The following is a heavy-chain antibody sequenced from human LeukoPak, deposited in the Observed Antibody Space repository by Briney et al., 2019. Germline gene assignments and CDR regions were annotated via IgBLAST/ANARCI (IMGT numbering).Heavy chain of an antibody. CDR2: INPNSGGT. CDR1: GYTFTGYY. J-gene: IGHJ6*04. Sequence: ASVKVSCKASGYTFTGYYMHWVRQAPGQGLEWMGWINPNSGGTNYAQKFQGRVTMTRDTSIRTAYMELSRLRSDDTAVYYCARADYGDYFERMDVWGKGTTVTISS. D-gene: IGHD4-17*01. CDR3: ARADYGDYFERMDV. V-gene: IGHV1-2*02.